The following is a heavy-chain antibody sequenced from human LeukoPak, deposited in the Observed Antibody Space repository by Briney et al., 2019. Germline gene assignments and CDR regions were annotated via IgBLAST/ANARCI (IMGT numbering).Heavy chain of an antibody. CDR1: GFTFSSYA. Sequence: GGSLRLSCAASGFTFSSYAMSWVRQVPGKGLAWVSRINPGNITTYADSVKGRFTISRDNAKNTLYLQMNSLRAEDTAVYYCARPFYFDSIDIWGQGTLVTVSS. CDR2: INPGNIT. CDR3: ARPFYFDSIDI. J-gene: IGHJ4*02. D-gene: IGHD3-22*01. V-gene: IGHV3-74*01.